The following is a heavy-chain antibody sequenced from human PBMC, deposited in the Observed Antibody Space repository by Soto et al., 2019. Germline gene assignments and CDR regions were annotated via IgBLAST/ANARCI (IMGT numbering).Heavy chain of an antibody. CDR1: GYTFTNYG. CDR2: ITVYSGTT. CDR3: ARMATSGTLNWFDP. J-gene: IGHJ5*02. V-gene: IGHV1-18*04. Sequence: GASVKVSCKASGYTFTNYGLSWVRQAPGQGLEWMGWITVYSGTTDHVQKFRGRVSMTTDTSTNTAYMELASLRSDDTAIYYCARMATSGTLNWFDPWGQGTLVTVSS.